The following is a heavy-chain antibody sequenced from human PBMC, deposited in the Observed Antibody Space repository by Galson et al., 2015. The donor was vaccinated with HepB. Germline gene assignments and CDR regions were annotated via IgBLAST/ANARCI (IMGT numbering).Heavy chain of an antibody. D-gene: IGHD5-18*01. CDR2: ISSSGSII. V-gene: IGHV3-11*01. CDR3: ARVEYSYGLYFDY. CDR1: GFTFSDYY. J-gene: IGHJ4*02. Sequence: SLRLSCAASGFTFSDYYMSWIRQAPGKGLEWVSYISSSGSIIYYADSVKGRFTISRDNAKNSLYLQMNSLRAEDTAVYFCARVEYSYGLYFDYWGQGTLVTVSS.